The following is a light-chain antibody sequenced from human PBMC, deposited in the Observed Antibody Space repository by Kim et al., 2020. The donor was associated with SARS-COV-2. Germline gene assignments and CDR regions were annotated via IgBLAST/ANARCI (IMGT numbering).Light chain of an antibody. CDR3: QQRSKWELS. CDR1: QSVTTH. CDR2: DTS. V-gene: IGKV3-11*01. J-gene: IGKJ4*01. Sequence: LSPGDRATLSCRASQSVTTHLAWYQQKPGQAPRLLIQDTSPRAAGIPDRFSGRGSGTDFILTISSLEPEDFAVYYCQQRSKWELSFGGGTKVDIK.